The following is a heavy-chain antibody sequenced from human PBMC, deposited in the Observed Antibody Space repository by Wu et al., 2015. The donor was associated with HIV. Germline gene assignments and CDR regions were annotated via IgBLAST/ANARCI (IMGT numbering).Heavy chain of an antibody. CDR3: ARGSDWFDP. V-gene: IGHV1-69*05. CDR2: IIPIFGTA. J-gene: IGHJ5*02. Sequence: QVQLVQSGAEVKKPESSVKVSCKTSGYIFTSYDINWVRRAPGQGLEWMGGIIPIFGTANYAQKFQGRVTITTDESTSTAYMELSSLRSEDTAVYYCARGSDWFDPWGQGTLVTVSS. CDR1: GYIFTSYD.